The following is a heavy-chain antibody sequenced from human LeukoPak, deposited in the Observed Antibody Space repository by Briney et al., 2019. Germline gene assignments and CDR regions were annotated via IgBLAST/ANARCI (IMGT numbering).Heavy chain of an antibody. D-gene: IGHD4-11*01. Sequence: SETLSLTCTVSGGSISSYYWGWIRQSPEKGLEWIGSIYYTGGTHYSPSLKSRVTISVDTSKNQFSLKLSSVTAADTAVYYCARHGGTRITLIQVYYFDYWGQGTLVTVSS. CDR1: GGSISSYY. CDR3: ARHGGTRITLIQVYYFDY. J-gene: IGHJ4*02. V-gene: IGHV4-39*01. CDR2: IYYTGGT.